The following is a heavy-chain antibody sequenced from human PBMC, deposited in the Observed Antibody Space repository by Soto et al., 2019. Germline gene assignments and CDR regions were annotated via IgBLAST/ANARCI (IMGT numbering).Heavy chain of an antibody. CDR3: ARDRYCSGGSCYSRWFDP. CDR1: GGTFSSYA. V-gene: IGHV1-69*13. CDR2: IIPIFGTA. Sequence: SVKVSCKASGGTFSSYAISWVRQAPGQGLEWMGGIIPIFGTANYAQKFQGRVTITADESTSTAYMELSSLRSEDTAVYYCARDRYCSGGSCYSRWFDPWGQGTLVTVSS. J-gene: IGHJ5*02. D-gene: IGHD2-15*01.